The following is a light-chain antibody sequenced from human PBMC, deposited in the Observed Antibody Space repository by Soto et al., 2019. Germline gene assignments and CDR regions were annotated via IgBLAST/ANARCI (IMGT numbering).Light chain of an antibody. CDR2: DAS. CDR1: QSVSSSY. Sequence: EIVLTQSPATLSLSPGERATLSCEASQSVSSSYLAWYQQKPGLAPRLLIYDASYRATGIPDRFSGSGSGTDFTLTISRLEPEDFAVYYCQQYVSSPTFGQGTRLEIK. V-gene: IGKV3D-20*01. CDR3: QQYVSSPT. J-gene: IGKJ5*01.